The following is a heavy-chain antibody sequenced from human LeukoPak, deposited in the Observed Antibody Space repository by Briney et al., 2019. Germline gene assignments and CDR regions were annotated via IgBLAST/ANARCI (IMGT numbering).Heavy chain of an antibody. CDR1: TYSISSAYY. CDR3: ARQYSTNWYDDRGWFDP. J-gene: IGHJ5*02. CDR2: IYHSGST. V-gene: IGHV4-38-2*02. D-gene: IGHD6-13*01. Sequence: PSEALSLTCSVSTYSISSAYYWGWIRQPPGKGLQWIGSIYHSGSTSYNPSLKSRVTISVDTSKNQFSLKLSSVTAADTAFYYCARQYSTNWYDDRGWFDPWGQGTLVTVSS.